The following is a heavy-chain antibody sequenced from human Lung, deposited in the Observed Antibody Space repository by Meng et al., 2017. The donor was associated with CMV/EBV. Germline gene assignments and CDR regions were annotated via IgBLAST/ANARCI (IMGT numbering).Heavy chain of an antibody. Sequence: SETLSLXCIVSGASVSSGSHYWSWIRQPPGKGLEWIGYIYYIGSTNYNPSLKSRFPISVDNSKTKFSLNLNSLTAADTTVYDCATVRYDFGGNYWAFYCWGQGTVVTVSS. V-gene: IGHV4-61*01. J-gene: IGHJ4*02. CDR3: ATVRYDFGGNYWAFYC. CDR1: GASVSSGSHY. D-gene: IGHD3-16*01. CDR2: IYYIGST.